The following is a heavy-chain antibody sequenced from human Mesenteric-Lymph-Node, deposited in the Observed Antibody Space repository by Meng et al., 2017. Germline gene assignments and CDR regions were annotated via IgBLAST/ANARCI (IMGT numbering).Heavy chain of an antibody. J-gene: IGHJ4*02. D-gene: IGHD3-22*01. CDR2: FYNTGST. V-gene: IGHV4-4*07. Sequence: GSLRLSCTVSGGSISSYYWSWIRQPAGKGLEWIGHFYNTGSTNYSPSLKSRVTMSVDTSKNQFSLRLSSMTAADTAVYYCGRGAYYYPDWGQGTLVTVSS. CDR3: GRGAYYYPD. CDR1: GGSISSYY.